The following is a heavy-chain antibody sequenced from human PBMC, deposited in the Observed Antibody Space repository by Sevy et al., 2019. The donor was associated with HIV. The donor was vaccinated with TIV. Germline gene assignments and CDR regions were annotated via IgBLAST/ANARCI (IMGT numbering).Heavy chain of an antibody. CDR2: ISNSGITI. D-gene: IGHD4-17*01. CDR3: ARDLPPSATTVPHFDY. Sequence: GGSLRLSCTASGFTFSSYEMNWIRQAPGKGLEWVSYISNSGITIHYSYSGKGRFTISRDNAKNSLYLQMNSLRAEDTAVYYWARDLPPSATTVPHFDYWGRGTLVTVSS. V-gene: IGHV3-48*03. CDR1: GFTFSSYE. J-gene: IGHJ4*02.